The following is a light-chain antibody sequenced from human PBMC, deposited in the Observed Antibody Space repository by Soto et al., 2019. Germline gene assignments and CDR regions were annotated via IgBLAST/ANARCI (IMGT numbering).Light chain of an antibody. V-gene: IGLV1-51*01. Sequence: QSVLTQPPSVSAAPGQTVTISCSGSSSNVQNNYVSWHLQLPGAAPKLLIYGNNKRPSGIPDRFSGSKSGATATLGITGLQTGDAADYYCVTWDSSLSAAVFGGGTKLTVL. CDR2: GNN. CDR1: SSNVQNNY. J-gene: IGLJ2*01. CDR3: VTWDSSLSAAV.